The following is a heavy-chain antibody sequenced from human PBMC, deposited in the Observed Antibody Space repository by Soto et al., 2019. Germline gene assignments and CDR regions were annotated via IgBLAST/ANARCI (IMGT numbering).Heavy chain of an antibody. D-gene: IGHD3-10*01. V-gene: IGHV1-69*13. Sequence: SVKVSCKASGGTFSSYSISWVRQAPGQGLEWMGGIIPIFGTANYAQKFQGRVTITADESTSTAYMELSSLRSEDTAVYYCASVREAKDGSVPPLAAFDIWGQGTMVTVSS. CDR3: ASVREAKDGSVPPLAAFDI. CDR1: GGTFSSYS. J-gene: IGHJ3*02. CDR2: IIPIFGTA.